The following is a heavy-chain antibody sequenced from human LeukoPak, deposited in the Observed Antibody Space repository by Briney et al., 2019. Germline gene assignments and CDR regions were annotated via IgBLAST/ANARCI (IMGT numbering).Heavy chain of an antibody. CDR2: IWYDGSNK. CDR3: ARDRIRYCSSTSCYPSDY. D-gene: IGHD2-2*01. J-gene: IGHJ4*02. Sequence: GGSLRLSCAASGFTFSSYGMHWVRQAPGKGLEWVAVIWYDGSNKYYADSVKGRFTISRDNSKNTLYLQMNSLRAEDTAVYYCARDRIRYCSSTSCYPSDYWGQGTLVTVSS. V-gene: IGHV3-33*01. CDR1: GFTFSSYG.